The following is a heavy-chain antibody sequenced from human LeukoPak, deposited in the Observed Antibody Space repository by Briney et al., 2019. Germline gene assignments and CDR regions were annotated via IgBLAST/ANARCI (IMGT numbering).Heavy chain of an antibody. D-gene: IGHD6-13*01. CDR1: GFTFSSYS. Sequence: PGGSLRLSCAASGFTFSSYSMNWVRQAPGKGLEWVSSISSSSSYIYYADSVKGRFTISRDNAKNSLYLQMNSLRAEDTAVYYCARDKTGIAAAGTCDYWGQGTLVTASS. V-gene: IGHV3-21*01. CDR2: ISSSSSYI. CDR3: ARDKTGIAAAGTCDY. J-gene: IGHJ4*02.